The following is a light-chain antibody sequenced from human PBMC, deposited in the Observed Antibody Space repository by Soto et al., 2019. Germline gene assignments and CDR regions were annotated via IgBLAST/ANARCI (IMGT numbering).Light chain of an antibody. V-gene: IGLV2-14*03. CDR3: NSYTVTPTTGYV. CDR2: DVT. CDR1: SSDIGVYDS. Sequence: QSALTQPASVSGSPGQSITISCTGSSSDIGVYDSFYWYQQHPGRAPKLMIYDVTNRPSGISDRFSGSKSGNTASLTISGLQVEDEADYYCNSYTVTPTTGYVFGAGTKVTFL. J-gene: IGLJ1*01.